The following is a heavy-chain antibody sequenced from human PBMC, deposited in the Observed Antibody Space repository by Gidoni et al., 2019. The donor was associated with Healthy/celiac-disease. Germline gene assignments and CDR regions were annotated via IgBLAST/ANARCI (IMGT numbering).Heavy chain of an antibody. D-gene: IGHD2-15*01. J-gene: IGHJ4*02. CDR3: AKSSRSRDKNDY. CDR2: ISGSGGRT. CDR1: GFTFSSYA. V-gene: IGHV3-23*01. Sequence: EVQLLETGGGLVQPGGSLRLSCSASGFTFSSYAMSWVRQAPGKGLEWVAAISGSGGRTYYADSVKGRFTISRDNSKNTLYLQMNSLRAEDTAVYYCAKSSRSRDKNDYWGQGTLVTVSS.